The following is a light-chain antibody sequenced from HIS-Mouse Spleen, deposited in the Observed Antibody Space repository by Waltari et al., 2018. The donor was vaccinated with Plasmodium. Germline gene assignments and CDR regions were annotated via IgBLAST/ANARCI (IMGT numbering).Light chain of an antibody. CDR1: SSDVGGYNY. CDR2: EVS. Sequence: QSALTQPPPASGSPGQSATISCPGTSSDVGGYNYAPWYQQHPGNAPKLLIYEVSKRPSGVPDRFSGSKSGNTASLTVSGLQAEDEADYYCSSYAGSNNYVFGTGTKVTVL. J-gene: IGLJ1*01. V-gene: IGLV2-8*01. CDR3: SSYAGSNNYV.